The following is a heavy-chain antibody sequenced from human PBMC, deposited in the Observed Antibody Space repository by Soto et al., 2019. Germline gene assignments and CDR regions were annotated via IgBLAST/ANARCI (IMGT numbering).Heavy chain of an antibody. CDR1: GFTFDDYG. Sequence: EVQLVESGGGVVRPGGSLRLSCAASGFTFDDYGMSWVRQAPGKGLEWVSSISWTGGSTGYADSVKGRFTISRDNAYNSLDLQMDSMRAEDTALYYCARGGNYEILTGHFDYWGKGTLVIVSS. V-gene: IGHV3-20*04. D-gene: IGHD3-9*01. CDR2: ISWTGGST. J-gene: IGHJ4*02. CDR3: ARGGNYEILTGHFDY.